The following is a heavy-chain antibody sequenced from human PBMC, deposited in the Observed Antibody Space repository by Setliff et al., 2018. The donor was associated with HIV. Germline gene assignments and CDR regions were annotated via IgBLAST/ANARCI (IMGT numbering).Heavy chain of an antibody. CDR3: AGGRFSSGWYSNWFDP. J-gene: IGHJ5*02. V-gene: IGHV1-3*01. CDR2: INAGNGNT. CDR1: GYTFTSYA. Sequence: ASVKVSCKASGYTFTSYAMHWVRQAPGQRLEWMGWINAGNGNTKYSQKFQGRVTITRDTSASTAYMELSSLRSEDTAVYYCAGGRFSSGWYSNWFDPWGQGTLVTVSS. D-gene: IGHD6-13*01.